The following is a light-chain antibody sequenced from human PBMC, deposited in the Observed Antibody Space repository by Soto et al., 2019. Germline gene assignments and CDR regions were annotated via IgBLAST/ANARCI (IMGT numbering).Light chain of an antibody. CDR1: QTIDSY. V-gene: IGKV1-39*01. J-gene: IGKJ5*01. Sequence: QVTQTQSTLSATVGDRVTITCRASQTIDSYLNWFQQKPGMAPKLLIYAASNLQSGVPSRFRGRGSATDFTLTIDPLQRDDFASYYGQRSRSGRTFGQRTRLEI. CDR2: AAS. CDR3: QRSRSGRT.